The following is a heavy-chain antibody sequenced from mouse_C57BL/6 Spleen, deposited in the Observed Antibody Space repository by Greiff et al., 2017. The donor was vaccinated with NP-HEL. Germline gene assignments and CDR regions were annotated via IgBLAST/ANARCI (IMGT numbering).Heavy chain of an antibody. CDR1: GYTFTSYW. J-gene: IGHJ2*01. Sequence: QVQLQHPGAELVRPGTSVKLSCKASGYTFTSYWMHWVKQRPGQGLEWIGVIDPSDSYTNYNQKFKGKATLTVDTSSSTAYMQLSSLTSEDSAVYYCARGGYYGPHDFDDWGQGTTLTVSS. CDR3: ARGGYYGPHDFDD. D-gene: IGHD1-1*01. CDR2: IDPSDSYT. V-gene: IGHV1-59*01.